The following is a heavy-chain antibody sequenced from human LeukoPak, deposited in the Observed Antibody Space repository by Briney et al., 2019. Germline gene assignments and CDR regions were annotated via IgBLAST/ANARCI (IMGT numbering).Heavy chain of an antibody. Sequence: PGGSLRLSCAASGFTFSDYYMSWIRQAPGKGLEWVSYISSSGSTTLYADSVKGRLTFSRDNANNSLYLQMNSLRAEDTSVYYCARYAITFGGVIDHFDYWGQGTLVTVSS. J-gene: IGHJ4*02. CDR1: GFTFSDYY. CDR3: ARYAITFGGVIDHFDY. V-gene: IGHV3-11*04. D-gene: IGHD3-16*02. CDR2: ISSSGSTT.